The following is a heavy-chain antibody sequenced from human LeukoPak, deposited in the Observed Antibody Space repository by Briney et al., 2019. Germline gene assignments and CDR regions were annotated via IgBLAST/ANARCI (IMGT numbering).Heavy chain of an antibody. CDR3: AKGLSRGCCEAFDI. Sequence: GGSLRLSCAASGFTFSSYSMNWVRQAPGKGLEWVSSISSSSSYIYYADSVKGRFTISRDNAKNSLYLQMNSLRAEDTAVYYCAKGLSRGCCEAFDIWGQGTMVTVSS. J-gene: IGHJ3*02. CDR1: GFTFSSYS. V-gene: IGHV3-21*04. CDR2: ISSSSSYI. D-gene: IGHD6-19*01.